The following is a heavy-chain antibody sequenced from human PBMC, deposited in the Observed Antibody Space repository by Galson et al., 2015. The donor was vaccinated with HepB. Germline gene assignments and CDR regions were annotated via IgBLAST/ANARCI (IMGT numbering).Heavy chain of an antibody. CDR3: ARHGSGTYNWFDP. J-gene: IGHJ5*02. V-gene: IGHV3-30*04. CDR1: GFTFSSYA. D-gene: IGHD3-10*01. Sequence: SLRLSCAASGFTFSSYAMHWVRQAPGKGLEWVAVILYDGSNKYYADSVKGRFTISRDNSKNTLYLQMNSLRAEDTAVYYCARHGSGTYNWFDPWGQGTLVTVSS. CDR2: ILYDGSNK.